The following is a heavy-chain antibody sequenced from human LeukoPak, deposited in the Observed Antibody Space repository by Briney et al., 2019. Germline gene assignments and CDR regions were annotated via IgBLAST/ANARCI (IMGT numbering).Heavy chain of an antibody. Sequence: ASVKVSCKASGYTFTGYYMHWVRQAPGQGLEWMGWINPNSGGTNYAQKFQGRVTMTRDTSISTAYMELSRLRSDDTAVYYCARDLPYEGYYYYYMDVWGKGTTVTVSS. D-gene: IGHD5-12*01. CDR1: GYTFTGYY. V-gene: IGHV1-2*02. CDR3: ARDLPYEGYYYYYMDV. J-gene: IGHJ6*03. CDR2: INPNSGGT.